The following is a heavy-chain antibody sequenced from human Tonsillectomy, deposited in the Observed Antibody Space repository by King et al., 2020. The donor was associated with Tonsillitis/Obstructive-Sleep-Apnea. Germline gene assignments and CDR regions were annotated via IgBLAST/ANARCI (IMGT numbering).Heavy chain of an antibody. Sequence: QLQESGPGLVKPSETLSLTCTVSGGSISSSSYYWGWIRQPPGKGLEWIGSIYYSGSTYYNPSLKSRVTIAVDTSKNQLSLKLSSVTAADTSVYYCASLYYGDYSHVDYWGQGTLVTVSS. CDR1: GGSISSSSYY. J-gene: IGHJ4*02. CDR2: IYYSGST. V-gene: IGHV4-39*01. D-gene: IGHD4-17*01. CDR3: ASLYYGDYSHVDY.